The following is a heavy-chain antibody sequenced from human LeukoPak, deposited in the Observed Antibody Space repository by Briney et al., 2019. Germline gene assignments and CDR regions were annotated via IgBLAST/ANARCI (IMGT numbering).Heavy chain of an antibody. CDR3: ARDAIWFGELGWFDP. CDR1: GGSISSYY. D-gene: IGHD3-10*01. V-gene: IGHV4-59*01. Sequence: PSETLSLTCTVSGGSISSYYWSWIRQPPGKGLEWIGYIYYSGSTNYNPSLKSRVTISVDTSKNQFSLKLSSVTAADTAVYYCARDAIWFGELGWFDPWGQGTLVTVSS. J-gene: IGHJ5*02. CDR2: IYYSGST.